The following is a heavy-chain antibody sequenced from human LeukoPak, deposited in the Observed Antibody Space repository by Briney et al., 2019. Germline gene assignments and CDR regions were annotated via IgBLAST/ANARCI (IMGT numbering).Heavy chain of an antibody. D-gene: IGHD3-22*01. CDR2: IYSGGST. CDR1: GFTVSSNY. J-gene: IGHJ6*02. V-gene: IGHV3-66*01. Sequence: GGSLRLSCAASGFTVSSNYMSLVRQAPGKGLEWVSVIYSGGSTYYADSVKGRFTISRDNSKNTLYLQMNSLRAEDTAVYYCARDRIVVANYYGMDVWGQGTTVTVSS. CDR3: ARDRIVVANYYGMDV.